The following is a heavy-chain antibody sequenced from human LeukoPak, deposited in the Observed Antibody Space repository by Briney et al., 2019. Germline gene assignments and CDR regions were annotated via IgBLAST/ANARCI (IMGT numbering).Heavy chain of an antibody. CDR1: GGTFSSYA. CDR3: ARVHDSSGYSDDAFDI. CDR2: IIPILGIA. V-gene: IGHV1-69*04. J-gene: IGHJ3*02. D-gene: IGHD3-22*01. Sequence: SVKVSCKASGGTFSSYAISWVRQAPGQGLEWMERIIPILGIANYAQKFQGRVTITADKSTSTAYMELSSLRSEDTAVYYCARVHDSSGYSDDAFDIWGQGTMVTVSS.